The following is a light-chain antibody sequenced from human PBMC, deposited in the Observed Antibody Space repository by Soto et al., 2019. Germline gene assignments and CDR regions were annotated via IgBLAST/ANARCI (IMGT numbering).Light chain of an antibody. CDR3: QQWGSSPLT. CDR1: QSVSSSF. CDR2: GAS. J-gene: IGKJ4*01. Sequence: EIVLTQSPGTLSLSPGERATLSCRASQSVSSSFLAWYQQKPGQAPRLLIYGASSRATGIPDRFSGSGSGTGFTLTISRLEPEDFAVYYCQQWGSSPLTFGGGTRWIS. V-gene: IGKV3-20*01.